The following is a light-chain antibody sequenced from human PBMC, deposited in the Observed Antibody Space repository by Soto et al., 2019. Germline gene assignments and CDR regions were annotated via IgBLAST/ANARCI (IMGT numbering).Light chain of an antibody. J-gene: IGKJ5*01. V-gene: IGKV3-11*01. CDR3: QQRGDWPIT. CDR2: DAS. CDR1: QSVGNF. Sequence: EIVLTQSPGTLSMSPGERATLSCRASQSVGNFLAWYQQKPGQTPGLLIYDASYRATGIPARFSGSGSGTDFTLTISSLAAEDSAVYYCQQRGDWPITFGQGTRLEIK.